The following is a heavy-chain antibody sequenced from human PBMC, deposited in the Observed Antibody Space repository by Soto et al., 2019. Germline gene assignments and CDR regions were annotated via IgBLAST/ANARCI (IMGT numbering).Heavy chain of an antibody. D-gene: IGHD1-1*01. CDR2: ISYDGSIK. J-gene: IGHJ4*02. V-gene: IGHV3-30-3*01. CDR1: GFTFNGYS. CDR3: ARDRNGALDY. Sequence: PGGSLRLSCAASGFTFNGYSMHWVRQAPGEGLEWVAVISYDGSIKYYADSVKGRLTISRDNSKNTLYLQVNSLRAEDTAVYYCARDRNGALDYWGQGTLVTVSS.